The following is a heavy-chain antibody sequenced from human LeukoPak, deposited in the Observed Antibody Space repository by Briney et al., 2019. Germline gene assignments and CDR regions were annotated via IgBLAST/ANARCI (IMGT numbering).Heavy chain of an antibody. J-gene: IGHJ6*03. CDR2: ISSSSSTI. Sequence: GGSLRLSCAASGFTFSSYSMNWVRQAPGKGLERVSYISSSSSTIYYADSVKGRFTISRDNAKNSLYLQMNSLRAEDTAVYYCARDYWNTPPHYYYMDVWGKGTTVTVSS. CDR1: GFTFSSYS. D-gene: IGHD1-1*01. V-gene: IGHV3-48*01. CDR3: ARDYWNTPPHYYYMDV.